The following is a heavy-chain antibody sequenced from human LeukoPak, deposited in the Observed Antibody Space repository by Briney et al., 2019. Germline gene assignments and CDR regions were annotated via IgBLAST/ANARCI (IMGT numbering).Heavy chain of an antibody. V-gene: IGHV3-23*01. Sequence: PGGSLRLSCTASGFTFGDYAMSWVRQAPGKGLEWVSAISGSGGSTYYADSVKGRFTISRDNSKNSLYLQMNSLRAEDTAVYYCAKDRRGSYFYWGQGTLVTVSS. CDR2: ISGSGGST. CDR3: AKDRRGSYFY. J-gene: IGHJ4*02. D-gene: IGHD1-26*01. CDR1: GFTFGDYA.